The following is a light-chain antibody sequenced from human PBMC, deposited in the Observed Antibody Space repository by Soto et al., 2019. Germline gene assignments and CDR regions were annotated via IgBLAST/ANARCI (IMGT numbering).Light chain of an antibody. V-gene: IGKV3-20*01. Sequence: VLPQSPGTLSLSPGERATLSCRASQSVSSSYLAWYQQKPGQAPRLLIYGASSRATGIPDRFSGSGSGTDFTLTISRLEPEDFAVYYCHQYYSSPLTVGGETKVEIK. CDR3: HQYYSSPLT. J-gene: IGKJ4*01. CDR2: GAS. CDR1: QSVSSSY.